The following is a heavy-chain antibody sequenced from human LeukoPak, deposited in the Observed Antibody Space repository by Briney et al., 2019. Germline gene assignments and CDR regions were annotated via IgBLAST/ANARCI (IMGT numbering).Heavy chain of an antibody. J-gene: IGHJ4*02. CDR2: IYPGDSDT. V-gene: IGHV5-51*01. Sequence: GESLKIPCKGSGYSFTRYLIGLVRQMPGKGLEGMGIIYPGDSDTRYSPSFQGQVTTSADKSISTAYLQWSSLKASDTAMYCCERRLGDYGFDYWGQGTLVTVSS. CDR1: GYSFTRYL. CDR3: ERRLGDYGFDY. D-gene: IGHD4-17*01.